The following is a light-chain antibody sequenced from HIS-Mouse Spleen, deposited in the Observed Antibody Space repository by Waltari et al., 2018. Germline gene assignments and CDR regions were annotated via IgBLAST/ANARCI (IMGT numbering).Light chain of an antibody. CDR2: KAS. J-gene: IGKJ2*01. CDR3: QQYNSYPYT. V-gene: IGKV1-5*03. CDR1: QSISSW. Sequence: IQMTQSPSTLSASVGDRVTITCRASQSISSWLAWYQQKPGKAPKLLIYKASSLESGVPSRFSGSGSVTEFTLTISSLQPDDFATYYCQQYNSYPYTFGQGTKLEIK.